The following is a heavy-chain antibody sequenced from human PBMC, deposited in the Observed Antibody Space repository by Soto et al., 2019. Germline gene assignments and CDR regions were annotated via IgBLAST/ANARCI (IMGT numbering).Heavy chain of an antibody. CDR3: ATPDTALAGY. V-gene: IGHV1-69*01. D-gene: IGHD5-18*01. CDR2: IIPIFGTT. CDR1: GGTFSSYA. Sequence: QVQLVQSGAEVKKPGSSVKVSCKASGGTFSSYAISWVRQAPGQGLEWMGVIIPIFGTTNYAQKFQGRVTITADESASTVYMELSSLKSEDTAVYYCATPDTALAGYWGQGTLVTVSS. J-gene: IGHJ4*02.